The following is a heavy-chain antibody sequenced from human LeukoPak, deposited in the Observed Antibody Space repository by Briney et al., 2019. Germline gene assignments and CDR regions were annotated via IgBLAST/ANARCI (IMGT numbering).Heavy chain of an antibody. CDR3: AGGTVTQLDY. Sequence: SETLSLTXTVSGGSISSSSYYWGWIRQPPGKGLEWIGSIYYSGSTYYNPSLKSRVTISVNTSKNQFSLKLSSVTAADTAVYYCAGGTVTQLDYWGQGTLVTVSS. J-gene: IGHJ4*02. D-gene: IGHD4-17*01. V-gene: IGHV4-39*01. CDR1: GGSISSSSYY. CDR2: IYYSGST.